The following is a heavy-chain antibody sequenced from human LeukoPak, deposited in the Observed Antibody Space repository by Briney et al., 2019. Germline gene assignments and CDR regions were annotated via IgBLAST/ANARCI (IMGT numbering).Heavy chain of an antibody. CDR2: ISAHNGNT. D-gene: IGHD4-23*01. V-gene: IGHV1-18*01. J-gene: IGHJ4*02. Sequence: GASVKVSCKPSGYTFTSYGISWVRQAPGQGLEWMGWISAHNGNTNYAQKFQGRVTMTTDASTRTAYMEVRSLRFDDTAVYYCARDLGGNPLYYFDYWGQGTLVTVSS. CDR1: GYTFTSYG. CDR3: ARDLGGNPLYYFDY.